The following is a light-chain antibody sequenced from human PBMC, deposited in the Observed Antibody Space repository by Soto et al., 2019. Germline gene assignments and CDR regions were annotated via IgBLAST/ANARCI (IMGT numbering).Light chain of an antibody. Sequence: QSALTQPRSVSGSPGQSVTISCTGTSSDVGGYNYVSWYQHHPGKVPKLMIYDVSKWPSGVADRFSGSKSGNTASLTIAGLQAEEEADYYCCSYIGNSHLLFGGGTKLTVL. CDR3: CSYIGNSHLL. J-gene: IGLJ3*02. V-gene: IGLV2-11*01. CDR2: DVS. CDR1: SSDVGGYNY.